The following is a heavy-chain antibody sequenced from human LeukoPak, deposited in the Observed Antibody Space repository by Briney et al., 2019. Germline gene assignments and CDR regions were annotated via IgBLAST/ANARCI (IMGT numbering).Heavy chain of an antibody. CDR2: IRYDGSNK. Sequence: GGSLRLSCAASGFTFSSYGIHWVRQAPGKGLEWVAFIRYDGSNKYYADSVKGRFTISRDNSKNTLYLQMNSLRAEDTAVYYCAKDYGYYYGSGSYFDYWGQGTLVTVSS. V-gene: IGHV3-30*02. D-gene: IGHD3-10*01. CDR3: AKDYGYYYGSGSYFDY. CDR1: GFTFSSYG. J-gene: IGHJ4*02.